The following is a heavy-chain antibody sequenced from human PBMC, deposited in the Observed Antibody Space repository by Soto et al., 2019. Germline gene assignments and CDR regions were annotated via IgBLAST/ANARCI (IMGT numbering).Heavy chain of an antibody. CDR1: VFTFSSYG. Sequence: VGSLRLSCAPSVFTFSSYGMHWVRHSPGKWLEWVAVISYDGSNKYYADSVKGRFTISRDNSKNTLYLQMNSLRAEDTAVYYCAKDRREPKYYDCWSGRTANYYGMDGWGQGPTVTGCS. V-gene: IGHV3-30*18. D-gene: IGHD3-3*01. CDR3: AKDRREPKYYDCWSGRTANYYGMDG. J-gene: IGHJ6*02. CDR2: ISYDGSNK.